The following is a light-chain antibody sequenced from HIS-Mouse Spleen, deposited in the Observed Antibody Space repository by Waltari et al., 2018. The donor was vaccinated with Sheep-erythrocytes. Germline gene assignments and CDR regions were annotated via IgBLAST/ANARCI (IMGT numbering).Light chain of an antibody. V-gene: IGLV3-1*01. CDR3: QAWDSSTAV. Sequence: SYELTQPPSVSVSPGQTASITCSGDKLGDKYACWYQQKPGQSPVLVIYQDSKRPSVIHGLFSGSNSGNTATLTISGTQAMDEADYYCQAWDSSTAVFGGGTKLTVL. CDR2: QDS. CDR1: KLGDKY. J-gene: IGLJ2*01.